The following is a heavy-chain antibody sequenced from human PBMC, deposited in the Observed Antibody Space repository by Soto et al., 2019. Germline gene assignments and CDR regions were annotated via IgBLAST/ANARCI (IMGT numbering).Heavy chain of an antibody. CDR1: GFTFSSYS. J-gene: IGHJ4*02. Sequence: GGSLRLSCAASGFTFSSYSMNWVRQAPGKGLEWVSYISSSSSTIYYADSVKGRFTISRDNSKNTLYLQMNSLRAEDTAVYYCAKDLSLLDRGVISGFDSWGQGTLVTVSS. CDR2: ISSSSSTI. CDR3: AKDLSLLDRGVISGFDS. V-gene: IGHV3-48*01. D-gene: IGHD3-10*01.